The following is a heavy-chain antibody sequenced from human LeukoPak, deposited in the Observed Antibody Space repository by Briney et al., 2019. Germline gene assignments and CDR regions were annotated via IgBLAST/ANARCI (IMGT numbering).Heavy chain of an antibody. D-gene: IGHD5-18*01. CDR3: ARDRGYSYGPGDY. V-gene: IGHV1-69*06. J-gene: IGHJ4*02. CDR2: IIPIFGTA. CDR1: GGTFSSYA. Sequence: GASVKVSCKASGGTFSSYAIGWVRQDPGQGLEWMGGIIPIFGTANYAQKFQGRVTITADKSTSTAYMELSSLRSEDTAVYYCARDRGYSYGPGDYWGQGTLVTVSS.